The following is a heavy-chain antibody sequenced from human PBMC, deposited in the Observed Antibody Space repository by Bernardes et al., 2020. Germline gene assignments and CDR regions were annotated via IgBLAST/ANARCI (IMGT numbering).Heavy chain of an antibody. V-gene: IGHV1-8*01. CDR3: ARYSGSYYYYYGMDV. Sequence: ASVKVSCKASGYTFTSYDINWVRQATGQGLEWMGWMNPNSGNTGYAQKFQGRVTMTRNTSISTAYMELSSLRSEDTAVYYCARYSGSYYYYYGMDVWAKGPRSPSP. CDR2: MNPNSGNT. CDR1: GYTFTSYD. D-gene: IGHD1-26*01. J-gene: IGHJ6*02.